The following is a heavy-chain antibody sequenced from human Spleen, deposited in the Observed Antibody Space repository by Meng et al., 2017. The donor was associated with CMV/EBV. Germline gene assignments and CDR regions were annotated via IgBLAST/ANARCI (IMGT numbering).Heavy chain of an antibody. J-gene: IGHJ4*02. Sequence: SCKASGGTLSSDTISWVRQAPGQGLEWMGGINPIFGTATYAQKFQGRVTIISDESTSTAYMNLRSLKSEDTAVYYCASRSQLRGFDLWGQGTLVTVSS. CDR2: INPIFGTA. V-gene: IGHV1-69*01. CDR1: GGTLSSDT. CDR3: ASRSQLRGFDL.